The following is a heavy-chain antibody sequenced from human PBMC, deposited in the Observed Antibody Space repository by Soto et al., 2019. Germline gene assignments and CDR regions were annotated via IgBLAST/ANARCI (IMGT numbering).Heavy chain of an antibody. V-gene: IGHV4-4*02. D-gene: IGHD6-19*01. CDR2: IYHSGST. CDR1: GGSISSSNW. CDR3: ARGYSSGWQQDYYGMDV. Sequence: SETLSLTCAVSGGSISSSNWWSWVRQPPGKGLEWIGEIYHSGSTNYNPSLKSRVTISVDKSKNQFSLKLSSVTAADTAVYYCARGYSSGWQQDYYGMDVWGQGTTVTVSS. J-gene: IGHJ6*02.